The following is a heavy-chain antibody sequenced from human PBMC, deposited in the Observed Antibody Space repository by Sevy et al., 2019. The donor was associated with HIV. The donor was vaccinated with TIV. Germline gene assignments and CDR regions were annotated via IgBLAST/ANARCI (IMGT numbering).Heavy chain of an antibody. V-gene: IGHV4-59*01. Sequence: SETLSLTCCVSGGSISSYFWTWVRQSPGKGLEWIGNIYFIGNTDYSPSLKSRVTLSLDTSKSQFSLTLKSVTAADTAIYFCARDSTTRPRVLDYWGQGTLVTVSS. CDR3: ARDSTTRPRVLDY. D-gene: IGHD1-1*01. CDR1: GGSISSYF. CDR2: IYFIGNT. J-gene: IGHJ4*02.